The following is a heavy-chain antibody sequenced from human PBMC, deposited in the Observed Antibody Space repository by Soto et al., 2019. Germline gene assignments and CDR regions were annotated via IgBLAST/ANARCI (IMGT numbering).Heavy chain of an antibody. Sequence: PSETLSLTCTVSGGSISSYYWSWIRQPPGKGLEWIGYIYYSGSTNYNPSLKSRVTISVDTSKNQFSLKLSSVTAADTAVYYCARGPRLYYDFWSGAHYMDVWRKGTTVTVSS. J-gene: IGHJ6*03. D-gene: IGHD3-3*01. CDR1: GGSISSYY. CDR3: ARGPRLYYDFWSGAHYMDV. CDR2: IYYSGST. V-gene: IGHV4-59*01.